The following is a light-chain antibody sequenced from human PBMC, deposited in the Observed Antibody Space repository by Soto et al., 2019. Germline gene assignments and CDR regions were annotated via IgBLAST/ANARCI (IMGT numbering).Light chain of an antibody. Sequence: QSALTQPASVSGSAGQSITISCTGTSSDVGGYNYVSWYQQHRGKAPKLMIYDVSNRPSGVSSRFSGSKSGKTASLTISGRQAEDGADYYCSSYTSTNTPFVFGPGTKLTVL. J-gene: IGLJ1*01. CDR3: SSYTSTNTPFV. V-gene: IGLV2-14*01. CDR2: DVS. CDR1: SSDVGGYNY.